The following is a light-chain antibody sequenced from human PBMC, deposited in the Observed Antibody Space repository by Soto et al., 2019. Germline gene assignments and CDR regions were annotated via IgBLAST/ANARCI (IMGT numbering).Light chain of an antibody. V-gene: IGLV2-11*01. CDR3: CSYAGSNVV. CDR1: SSDVGGYNY. J-gene: IGLJ2*01. CDR2: DVT. Sequence: QSALTQPRSVSGSPGQSVTFSCTGTSSDVGGYNYVSWYQQHPGKAPKLMIYDVTKRPSGVPDRFSGSKSGNTASLTISGLQAEDEADYYCCSYAGSNVVFGGGTKVTVL.